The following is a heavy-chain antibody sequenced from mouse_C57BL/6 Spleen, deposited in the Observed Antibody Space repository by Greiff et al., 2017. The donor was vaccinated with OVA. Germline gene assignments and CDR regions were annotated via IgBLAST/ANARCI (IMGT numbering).Heavy chain of an antibody. J-gene: IGHJ1*03. V-gene: IGHV1-81*01. Sequence: QVQLKQSGAELARPGASVKLSCKASGYTFTSYGISWVKQRTGQGLEWIGEIYPRSGNTYYNEKFKGKATLTADKSSSTAYMELRSLTSEDSAVYFCARESDYYGSRALYWYFDVWGTGTTVTVSS. CDR3: ARESDYYGSRALYWYFDV. CDR2: IYPRSGNT. CDR1: GYTFTSYG. D-gene: IGHD1-1*01.